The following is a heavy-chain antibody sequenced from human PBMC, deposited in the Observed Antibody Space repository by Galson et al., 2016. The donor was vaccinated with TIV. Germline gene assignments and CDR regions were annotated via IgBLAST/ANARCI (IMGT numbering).Heavy chain of an antibody. CDR1: GFTFSSYN. CDR3: AKEENSGYYPNDAFDF. Sequence: SLRLSCAASGFTFSSYNMHWVRQAPGKGLEWVAVIVYDGSYKHYAGSVKGRFTVSRDNSKTTLDLQMNSLGAEDTALYYCAKEENSGYYPNDAFDFWGQGTMVTVS. V-gene: IGHV3-30*18. CDR2: IVYDGSYK. J-gene: IGHJ3*01. D-gene: IGHD3-3*01.